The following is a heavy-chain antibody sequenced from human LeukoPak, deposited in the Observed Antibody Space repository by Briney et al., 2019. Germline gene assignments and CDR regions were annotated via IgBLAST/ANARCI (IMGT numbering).Heavy chain of an antibody. CDR1: GFTFSSYA. CDR3: ARGGGLDV. J-gene: IGHJ6*02. CDR2: INHNGNVN. Sequence: PGGSLRLSCAASGFTFSSYAMSWVRQAPGKGLEWVASINHNGNVNYYVDSAKGRFTISRDNAKNSLYLQMSNLRAEDTAVYFCARGGGLDVWGQGATVTVSS. D-gene: IGHD3-16*01. V-gene: IGHV3-7*03.